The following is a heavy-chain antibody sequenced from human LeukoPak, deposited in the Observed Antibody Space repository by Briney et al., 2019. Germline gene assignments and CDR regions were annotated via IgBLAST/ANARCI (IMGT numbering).Heavy chain of an antibody. V-gene: IGHV3-23*01. CDR1: GFTFSSYG. CDR2: IFGRGDST. CDR3: ARYCTSTSCADYSYYGMDV. Sequence: PVGSLRLSCAASGFTFSSYGMSWVRQAPGEGLEWVSAIFGRGDSTYYATSGRGRFTISRDNSKNTLYMQMNSLRAEETAVYYCARYCTSTSCADYSYYGMDVWGQGTTVTVSS. D-gene: IGHD2-2*01. J-gene: IGHJ6*02.